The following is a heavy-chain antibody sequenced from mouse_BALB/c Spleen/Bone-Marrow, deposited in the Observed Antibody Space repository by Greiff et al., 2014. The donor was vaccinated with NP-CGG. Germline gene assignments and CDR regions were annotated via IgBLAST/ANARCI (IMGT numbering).Heavy chain of an antibody. CDR3: TRGVNWDDFDY. V-gene: IGHV5-17*02. Sequence: EVKLMESGGGLVQPGGSRKLSCAASGFTFRSFGMHWVRQAPEKGLEWVAYISSDSSAVYYADTVKGRFTISRDNPKNTLFLQMTSLRSEDTAMYYCTRGVNWDDFDYGGQGTTLTVSS. J-gene: IGHJ2*01. CDR2: ISSDSSAV. CDR1: GFTFRSFG. D-gene: IGHD4-1*01.